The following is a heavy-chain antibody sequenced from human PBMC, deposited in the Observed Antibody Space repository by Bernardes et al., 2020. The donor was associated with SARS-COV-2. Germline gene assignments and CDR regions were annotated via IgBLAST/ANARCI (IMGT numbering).Heavy chain of an antibody. CDR1: AASISSNNYY. CDR2: IYYTKTI. CDR3: ARRYSGYDMFNWFDS. V-gene: IGHV4-39*01. Sequence: SETLSLTCAVSAASISSNNYYWAWIRQSPGKGLEWIGTIYYTKTIYYNPSLKSRVTISVDTSKNQLSLSLSSVTAADTAVYYCARRYSGYDMFNWFDSWGQGAQITVSS. D-gene: IGHD5-12*01. J-gene: IGHJ5*01.